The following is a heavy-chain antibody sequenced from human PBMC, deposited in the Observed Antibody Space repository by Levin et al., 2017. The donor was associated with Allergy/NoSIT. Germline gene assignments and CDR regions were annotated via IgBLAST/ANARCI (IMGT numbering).Heavy chain of an antibody. D-gene: IGHD3-22*01. V-gene: IGHV4-59*01. J-gene: IGHJ4*02. CDR3: AREGELYYDSSGYND. Sequence: SETLSLTCTVSGGSINSYYWSWIRQPPGKGLEWIGHIYYSGSTNYNPSLKSRVTISVDTSKNEFSLKLISVTAADSAVYYCAREGELYYDSSGYNDWGQGTLVTVSS. CDR2: IYYSGST. CDR1: GGSINSYY.